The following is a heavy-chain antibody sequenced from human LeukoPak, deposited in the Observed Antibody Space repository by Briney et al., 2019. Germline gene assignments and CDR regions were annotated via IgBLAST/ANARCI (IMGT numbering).Heavy chain of an antibody. CDR3: ARQPNKNFFDY. J-gene: IGHJ4*02. Sequence: SETLSLTCSVSDGSISGYYWSWIRQPPGKGQEWIGYIYYGGGTSYHPSLKSRVTMSVDTSRNQFSLKVTSATAADTAVYYCARQPNKNFFDYWGPGTPVTVSS. V-gene: IGHV4-59*08. CDR1: DGSISGYY. CDR2: IYYGGGT.